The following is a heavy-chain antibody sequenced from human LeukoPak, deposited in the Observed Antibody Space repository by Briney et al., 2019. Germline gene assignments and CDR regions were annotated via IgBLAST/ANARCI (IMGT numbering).Heavy chain of an antibody. CDR2: MYSGGIT. D-gene: IGHD1-7*01. Sequence: GGSLRLSCAASGFTVSNNYMYWVRQAPGKGLQWVSVMYSGGITYYADSVKGRFTISRDNSKNTVYLQMNNLRAEDTAVYYCALSITGTTLGDYWGQGTLVTVSS. CDR3: ALSITGTTLGDY. CDR1: GFTVSNNY. J-gene: IGHJ4*02. V-gene: IGHV3-53*05.